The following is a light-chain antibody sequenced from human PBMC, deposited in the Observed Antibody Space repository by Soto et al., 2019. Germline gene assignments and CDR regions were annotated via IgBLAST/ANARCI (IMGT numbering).Light chain of an antibody. V-gene: IGLV8-61*01. CDR2: STN. CDR3: VLYMGSDSWM. Sequence: QTVVTQEPSFSVSPGGTVTLTCGLNSASVSTSYYPSWYQQTPGQAPRTLIYSTNTRSSGVPDRFSGSILGNKAALTITGAQADDESEYYCVLYMGSDSWMFGGGTKLTVL. CDR1: SASVSTSYY. J-gene: IGLJ3*02.